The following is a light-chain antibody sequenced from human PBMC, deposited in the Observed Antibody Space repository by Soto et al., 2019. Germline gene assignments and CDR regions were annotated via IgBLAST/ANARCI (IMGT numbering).Light chain of an antibody. CDR3: ISHGGGSNV. CDR1: STDVGATEY. Sequence: QSALTQPPSASGSPGQSVTISCTGTSTDVGATEYVSWYQQHPGKAPKLIIYEVSKRPSGVPDRFSGSKSGNTASLTVSGLEVEDEADYYCISHGGGSNVFGTGTKLTVL. J-gene: IGLJ1*01. CDR2: EVS. V-gene: IGLV2-8*01.